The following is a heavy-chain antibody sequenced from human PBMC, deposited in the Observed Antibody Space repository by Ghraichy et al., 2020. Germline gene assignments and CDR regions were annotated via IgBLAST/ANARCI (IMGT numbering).Heavy chain of an antibody. J-gene: IGHJ5*02. V-gene: IGHV4-61*02. Sequence: SETLSLTCNVSGVSISSANYYWSWIRQPAGKELEWIGRIYPSGTTNYSPSLKSRVTISVDTSKNHFSLKLSSVTAADTAVYYCAREGWGHCSDVGCHLNWFDPWGQGTLVTVSS. CDR3: AREGWGHCSDVGCHLNWFDP. CDR2: IYPSGTT. CDR1: GVSISSANYY. D-gene: IGHD2-15*01.